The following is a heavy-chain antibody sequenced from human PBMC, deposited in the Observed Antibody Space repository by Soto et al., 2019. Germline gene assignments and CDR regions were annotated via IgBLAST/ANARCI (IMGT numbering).Heavy chain of an antibody. Sequence: QVQLQESGPGLVKPSQTLSLTCTVSGASISSGGYYWYWIRQHPGKGLEWIGFVYYSGTTYHNPSLKSRVTRSVDTSKNQFSLKLSSVTAADTAVYYCARRTVVLGGPEGDDYWGQGTLVTVSS. J-gene: IGHJ4*02. CDR2: VYYSGTT. D-gene: IGHD2-2*01. V-gene: IGHV4-31*03. CDR1: GASISSGGYY. CDR3: ARRTVVLGGPEGDDY.